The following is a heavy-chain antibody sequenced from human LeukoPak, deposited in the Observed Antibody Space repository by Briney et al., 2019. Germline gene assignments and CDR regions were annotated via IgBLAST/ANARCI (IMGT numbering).Heavy chain of an antibody. CDR2: IKQDESEK. J-gene: IGHJ4*02. CDR1: GFTFSSHW. CDR3: ARDCGTTSCSLFDY. D-gene: IGHD2-2*01. Sequence: GWSLRLSCAASGFTFSSHWMSWVRQAPGKGLEWVANIKQDESEKYYVDSVKGRFTISRDNAKNSLYLQMNSLRAEDTAVYYCARDCGTTSCSLFDYWGQGTLVTVSS. V-gene: IGHV3-7*01.